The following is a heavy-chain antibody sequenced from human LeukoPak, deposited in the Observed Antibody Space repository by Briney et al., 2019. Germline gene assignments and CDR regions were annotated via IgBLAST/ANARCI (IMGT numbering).Heavy chain of an antibody. D-gene: IGHD6-13*01. J-gene: IGHJ5*02. CDR3: ARDTYNDVDSTSWYWCDP. V-gene: IGHV1-2*02. Sequence: ASVKVSCKASGYTFTGYYMHWVRQAPGQGLEWMGWINPNSGGRNYAQKFQGRVTMTRDTSISTAYMELSRLRSDDTAVYYCARDTYNDVDSTSWYWCDPWGQGTLVTVTS. CDR1: GYTFTGYY. CDR2: INPNSGGR.